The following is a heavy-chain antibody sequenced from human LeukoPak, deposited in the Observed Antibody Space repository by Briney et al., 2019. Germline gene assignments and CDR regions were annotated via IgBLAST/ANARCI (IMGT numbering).Heavy chain of an antibody. J-gene: IGHJ4*02. V-gene: IGHV4-39*01. D-gene: IGHD3-22*01. Sequence: PSETLSLTCTVSGVSISSSGYYWGWIRQPPGKGLECIGIMSYSGSTYHNPSLKSRVTMSVDTSKNHFSLKLSSVTAADTAVYYCARQIYYDRSGYFYFNWGQGTLVTVSS. CDR1: GVSISSSGYY. CDR3: ARQIYYDRSGYFYFN. CDR2: MSYSGST.